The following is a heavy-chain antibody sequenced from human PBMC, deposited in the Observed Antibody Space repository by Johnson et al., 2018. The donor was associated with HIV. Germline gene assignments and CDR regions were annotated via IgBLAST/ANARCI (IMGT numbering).Heavy chain of an antibody. CDR1: GFIFSDYY. J-gene: IGHJ3*02. CDR3: ARGRYAFDI. Sequence: QVQLVESGGGLVRPGGSLRLSCAASGFIFSDYYMSWIRQAPGRGLDWVSYISTSGSTINYADSVKGRFTISRYNAKKSLYLQMNSLRAEDTAVYYCARGRYAFDIWGQGTMVTVSS. V-gene: IGHV3-11*04. CDR2: ISTSGSTI.